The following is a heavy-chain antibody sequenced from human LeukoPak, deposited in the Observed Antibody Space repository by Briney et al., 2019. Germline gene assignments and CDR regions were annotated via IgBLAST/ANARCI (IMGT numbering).Heavy chain of an antibody. CDR2: INHSGST. Sequence: PSETLSLTCAVYGGSFSSYYWTWIRQPPGKGLEWIGEINHSGSTNYNPSLESRVTISVDTSKNQFSLKLSSVTAADTAVYYCVMNWGTDRTLDYWGQGTLVTVSS. D-gene: IGHD7-27*01. CDR3: VMNWGTDRTLDY. J-gene: IGHJ4*02. CDR1: GGSFSSYY. V-gene: IGHV4-34*01.